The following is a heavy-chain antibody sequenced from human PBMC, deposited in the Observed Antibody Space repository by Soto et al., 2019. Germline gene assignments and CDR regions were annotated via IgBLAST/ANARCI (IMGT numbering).Heavy chain of an antibody. CDR2: INHSGST. D-gene: IGHD2-8*01. V-gene: IGHV4-34*01. CDR3: ARGYCTNGVCPTYYFDY. CDR1: GGSFSGYY. Sequence: PSETLSLTCAVYGGSFSGYYWSWIRQPPGKGPERIGEINHSGSTNYNPSLKSRVTISVDTSKNQFSLKLSSVTAADTAVYYCARGYCTNGVCPTYYFDYWGQGTLVTVSS. J-gene: IGHJ4*02.